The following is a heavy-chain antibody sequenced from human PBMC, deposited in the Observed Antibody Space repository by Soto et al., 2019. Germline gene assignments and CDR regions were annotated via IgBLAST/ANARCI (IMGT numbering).Heavy chain of an antibody. D-gene: IGHD3-22*01. CDR3: ARTPSPTYYYDSSTPYGMDV. J-gene: IGHJ6*02. V-gene: IGHV3-66*01. CDR1: GFTVSSNY. Sequence: GGSLRLSCAASGFTVSSNYMSWVRQAPGKGLEWVSVIYSGGSTYYADSVKGRFTISRDNSKNTLYLQMNSLRTEDTAVYYCARTPSPTYYYDSSTPYGMDVWAQGTTVTVSS. CDR2: IYSGGST.